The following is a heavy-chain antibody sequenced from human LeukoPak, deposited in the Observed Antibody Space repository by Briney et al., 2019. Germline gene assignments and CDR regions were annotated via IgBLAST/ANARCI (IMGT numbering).Heavy chain of an antibody. J-gene: IGHJ3*02. CDR2: IYHSGDS. V-gene: IGHV4-59*08. CDR1: GDSINSYY. D-gene: IGHD1-26*01. CDR3: ARHRGVSYYDAFDI. Sequence: SETLSLTCIVFGDSINSYYWSWIRQPPGKELEWIAYIYHSGDSNYNPSLKSRVTISIDTSKNQLSLNLRSVTAADTAVYYCARHRGVSYYDAFDIWGQGTVVTVSS.